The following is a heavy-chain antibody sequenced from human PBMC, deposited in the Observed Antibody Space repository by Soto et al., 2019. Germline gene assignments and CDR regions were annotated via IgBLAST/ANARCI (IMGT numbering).Heavy chain of an antibody. CDR3: AKGVYYGMDV. Sequence: GESLKISCKGPGYSFTSYWISWVRQMPGKGLEWMGRIDPSDSYTNYSPSFQGHVTISADKSISTAYLQWSSLKASDTAMYYCAKGVYYGMDVWGQGTTVTVSS. J-gene: IGHJ6*02. CDR2: IDPSDSYT. CDR1: GYSFTSYW. D-gene: IGHD3-16*01. V-gene: IGHV5-10-1*01.